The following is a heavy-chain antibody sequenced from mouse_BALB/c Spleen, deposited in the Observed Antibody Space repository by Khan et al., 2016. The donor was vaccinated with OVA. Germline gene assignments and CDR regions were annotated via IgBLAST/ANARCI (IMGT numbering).Heavy chain of an antibody. CDR3: ARKDYYDYDPFPY. V-gene: IGHV3-2*02. Sequence: VQLKQSGPGLVKPSQSLSLTCTVTSYSINSEYAWNWIRQFPGNKLEWMGYINYSGNTRFNPSLKSRTSITRDTSKNQFFLQLNSVTTEDTATYYCARKDYYDYDPFPYWGQGTLVTVSA. CDR1: SYSINSEYA. CDR2: INYSGNT. J-gene: IGHJ3*01. D-gene: IGHD2-4*01.